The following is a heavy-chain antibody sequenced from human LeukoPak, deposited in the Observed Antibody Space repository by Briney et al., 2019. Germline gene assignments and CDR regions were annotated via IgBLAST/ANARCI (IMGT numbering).Heavy chain of an antibody. CDR2: IYTSGST. CDR3: ARDMGLWFGEGGSLGRPYYYYMDV. J-gene: IGHJ6*03. CDR1: GGSISSGSYY. Sequence: SETLSLTCTVSGGSISSGSYYWSWIRQPAGKGLEWIGRIYTSGSTNYNPSLKSRVTISVDTSKNQFSLKLSSVTAADTAVYYCARDMGLWFGEGGSLGRPYYYYMDVWGKGTTVTISS. D-gene: IGHD3-10*01. V-gene: IGHV4-61*02.